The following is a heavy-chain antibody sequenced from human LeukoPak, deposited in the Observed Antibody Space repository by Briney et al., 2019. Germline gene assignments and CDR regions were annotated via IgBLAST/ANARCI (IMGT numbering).Heavy chain of an antibody. J-gene: IGHJ4*02. CDR3: ARGEGELMPIY. CDR1: GGTFISYA. V-gene: IGHV1-69*04. D-gene: IGHD3-16*01. Sequence: SVKVSCKASGGTFISYAISWVRQAPGQGLEWMGRIIPILGIANYAQKFQGRVTITADKSTSTAYMELSSLRSEDTAVYYCARGEGELMPIYWGQGTLVTVSS. CDR2: IIPILGIA.